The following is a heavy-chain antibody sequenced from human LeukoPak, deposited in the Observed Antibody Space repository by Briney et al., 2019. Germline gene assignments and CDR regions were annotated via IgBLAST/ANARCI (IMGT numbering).Heavy chain of an antibody. CDR1: GFTFSNYA. CDR2: ISGPGSST. V-gene: IGHV3-23*01. D-gene: IGHD3-22*01. CDR3: AKPSRDFDSSGYSHFDY. Sequence: PGGSLRLSCAASGFTFSNYAMSWVRQAPGKGLGWVSTISGPGSSTYSADSVKGRFTISRDNSKNTLYLQMHSLRAEDTAIYYCAKPSRDFDSSGYSHFDYWGQGTLVTVSS. J-gene: IGHJ4*02.